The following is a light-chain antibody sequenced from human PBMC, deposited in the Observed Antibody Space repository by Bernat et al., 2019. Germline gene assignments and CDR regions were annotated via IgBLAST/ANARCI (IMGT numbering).Light chain of an antibody. Sequence: QSALTQPASVSGSPGQSITISCTGTSSVVGGYNYVSWYQQHPGRAPKLMIYDVRDRPSGISNRFSGSKSGNTASLTISGLLAEDEADYYCSSYTSSGTLVFGGGTRLTVL. V-gene: IGLV2-14*03. CDR3: SSYTSSGTLV. CDR1: SSVVGGYNY. J-gene: IGLJ3*02. CDR2: DVR.